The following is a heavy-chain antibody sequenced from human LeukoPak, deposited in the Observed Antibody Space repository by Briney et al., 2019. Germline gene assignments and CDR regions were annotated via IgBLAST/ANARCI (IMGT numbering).Heavy chain of an antibody. CDR2: IYYSGST. CDR3: ARVLPPELRLGELSLGVDYFDY. V-gene: IGHV4-30-4*01. CDR1: GGSISSGDYY. D-gene: IGHD3-16*02. Sequence: SQTLSLTCTVSGGSISSGDYYWSWIRQPPGKGLEWIGYIYYSGSTYYNPSLKSRVTISVDTSKNQFSLKLSSVTAADTAVYYCARVLPPELRLGELSLGVDYFDYWGQGTLVTVSS. J-gene: IGHJ4*02.